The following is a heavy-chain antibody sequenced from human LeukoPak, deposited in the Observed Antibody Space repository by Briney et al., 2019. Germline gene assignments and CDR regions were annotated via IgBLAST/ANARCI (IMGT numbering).Heavy chain of an antibody. CDR3: ARDRVTMVRGVISGTHYYYGMDV. CDR2: ISSSSSYI. CDR1: GFTFSSYS. V-gene: IGHV3-21*01. J-gene: IGHJ6*02. Sequence: GGSLRLSCAASGFTFSSYSMNWVRQAPGKGLEWVSSISSSSSYIYYADSVKGRFTISRDNAKNSLYLQMNSLRAEDTAVYYCARDRVTMVRGVISGTHYYYGMDVWGQGTTVTVSS. D-gene: IGHD3-10*01.